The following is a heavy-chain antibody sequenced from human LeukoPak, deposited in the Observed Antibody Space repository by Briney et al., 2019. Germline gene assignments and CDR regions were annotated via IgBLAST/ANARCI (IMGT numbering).Heavy chain of an antibody. J-gene: IGHJ6*02. Sequence: PGGSLRLSCAASGFTFSSYAMHWVRQAPGKGLEWVAVISYDGSNKYHADSVKGRFTISRDNSKNTLYLQMNSLRAEDTAVYYCAREPPYYYYYYGMDVWGQGTTVTVSS. CDR3: AREPPYYYYYYGMDV. CDR2: ISYDGSNK. CDR1: GFTFSSYA. V-gene: IGHV3-30-3*01.